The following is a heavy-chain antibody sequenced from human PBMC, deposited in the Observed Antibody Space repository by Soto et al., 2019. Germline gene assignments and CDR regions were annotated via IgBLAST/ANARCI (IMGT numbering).Heavy chain of an antibody. CDR1: GGSISSYY. Sequence: SETLSLTCTVSGGSISSYYWSWIRQPPGKGLERIGYIYYSGSTNYNPSLKSRVTISVDTSKNQFSLKLSSVTAADTAVYYCARIQPANDAFDTWGQGTVLTVSS. CDR2: IYYSGST. CDR3: ARIQPANDAFDT. V-gene: IGHV4-59*01. J-gene: IGHJ3*02.